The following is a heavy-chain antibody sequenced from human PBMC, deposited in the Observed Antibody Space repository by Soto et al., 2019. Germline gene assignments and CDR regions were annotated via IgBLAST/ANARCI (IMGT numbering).Heavy chain of an antibody. Sequence: SVKVSCKASGGTFSSYAISWVRQAPGQGLEWMGGIIPIFGTANYAQKFQGRVTITAGESTSTAYMELSSLRSEDTAVYYCSFYYDSSGYINYFDYWGQGTLVTVSS. V-gene: IGHV1-69*13. J-gene: IGHJ4*02. CDR1: GGTFSSYA. CDR3: SFYYDSSGYINYFDY. D-gene: IGHD3-22*01. CDR2: IIPIFGTA.